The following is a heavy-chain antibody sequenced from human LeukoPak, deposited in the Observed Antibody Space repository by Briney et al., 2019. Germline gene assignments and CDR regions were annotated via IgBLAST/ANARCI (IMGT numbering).Heavy chain of an antibody. V-gene: IGHV3-30*04. J-gene: IGHJ4*02. Sequence: GGSLRLSCAASGFTFSSYAMHWVRQAPGKGLEWVSVISYDASDKYYADSVKGRFTISRDNSKNTLYLQMNSLGAEDTAVFYCARDPGGGSKRGFDYWGQGTLVTVSS. CDR1: GFTFSSYA. CDR2: ISYDASDK. CDR3: ARDPGGGSKRGFDY. D-gene: IGHD3-16*01.